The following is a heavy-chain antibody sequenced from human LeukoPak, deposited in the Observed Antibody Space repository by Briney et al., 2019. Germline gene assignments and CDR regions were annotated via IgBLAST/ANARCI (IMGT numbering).Heavy chain of an antibody. CDR2: IKSKTDGGTT. CDR3: TTDLSNDVQTYYYGMDV. D-gene: IGHD1-1*01. J-gene: IGHJ6*02. V-gene: IGHV3-15*01. Sequence: GGSLRLSCAASGFTFSNAWMSWVRQAPGKGLEWVGRIKSKTDGGTTDYAAPVKGRFTISRDDSKNTLYLQMNSLKTEDTAVYYCTTDLSNDVQTYYYGMDVWGQGTTVTVSS. CDR1: GFTFSNAW.